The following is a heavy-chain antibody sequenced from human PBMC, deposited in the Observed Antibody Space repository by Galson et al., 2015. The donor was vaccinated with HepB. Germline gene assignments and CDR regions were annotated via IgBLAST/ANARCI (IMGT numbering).Heavy chain of an antibody. CDR2: IWYDGSNK. CDR3: ARPPRGLQLYYYGMDV. D-gene: IGHD1-1*01. CDR1: GFTFSSYG. V-gene: IGHV3-33*01. Sequence: SLRVSCAASGFTFSSYGMHWVRQAPGKGLEWVAVIWYDGSNKYYADSVKGRFTISRDNSKNTLYLQMNSLRAEDTAVYYCARPPRGLQLYYYGMDVWGQGTTVTVSS. J-gene: IGHJ6*02.